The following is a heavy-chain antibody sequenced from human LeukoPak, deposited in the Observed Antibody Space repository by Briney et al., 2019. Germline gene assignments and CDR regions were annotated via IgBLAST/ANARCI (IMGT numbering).Heavy chain of an antibody. CDR1: GFTFDDYA. J-gene: IGHJ4*02. V-gene: IGHV3-9*01. D-gene: IGHD6-19*01. CDR3: AKGSVAGKTNYYFDY. CDR2: ISWNSGSI. Sequence: GGSLRLSCAASGFTFDDYAMHWVRQAPGKGLEWVSGISWNSGSIGYADSVKGRFTISRDNAKNSLYLQMNSLRAEDTALYYCAKGSVAGKTNYYFDYWGQGTLVTVSS.